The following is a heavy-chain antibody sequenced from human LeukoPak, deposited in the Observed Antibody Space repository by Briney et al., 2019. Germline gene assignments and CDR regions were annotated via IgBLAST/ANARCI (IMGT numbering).Heavy chain of an antibody. V-gene: IGHV3-21*01. CDR2: ISSSSSYI. CDR1: GFPFSSYT. CDR3: ARDRLLEDRDYHNYYYMDV. D-gene: IGHD1-1*01. Sequence: GGSLTLSCAVSGFPFSSYTMNWVRHAPGKGLEWVSSISSSSSYIYYADSVTSRFTISRDNAKNTLYLQMNSLRAEDTAVYSCARDRLLEDRDYHNYYYMDVWAKGPRSPSH. J-gene: IGHJ6*03.